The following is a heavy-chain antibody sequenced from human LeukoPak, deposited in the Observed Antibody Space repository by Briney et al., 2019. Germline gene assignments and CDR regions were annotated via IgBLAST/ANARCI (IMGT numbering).Heavy chain of an antibody. D-gene: IGHD3-16*02. CDR3: TTKTLRLGELSFQIDY. CDR1: GFTFSGSA. J-gene: IGHJ4*02. CDR2: IRSKANSYAT. V-gene: IGHV3-73*01. Sequence: GGSLRLSCAASGFTFSGSAMHWVRQASGKGLEWVGRIRSKANSYATAYAAAVKGRLTIPRDDSKNTAYLTMNSLKTEDTAVYYCTTKTLRLGELSFQIDYWGQGTLVTVSS.